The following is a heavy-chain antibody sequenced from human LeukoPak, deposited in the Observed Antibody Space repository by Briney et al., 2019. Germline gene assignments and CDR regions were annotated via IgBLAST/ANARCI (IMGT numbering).Heavy chain of an antibody. Sequence: GGSLRLSCAASGFTFSSYEMNWVRQAPGKGLEWVSYISSSGSTIYYADSVKGRFTISRDNAKNTLYLQMNSLRAEDTAVYYCAKTGGSGWYSNYWGQGTLVTVSS. CDR2: ISSSGSTI. CDR1: GFTFSSYE. J-gene: IGHJ4*02. D-gene: IGHD6-19*01. CDR3: AKTGGSGWYSNY. V-gene: IGHV3-48*03.